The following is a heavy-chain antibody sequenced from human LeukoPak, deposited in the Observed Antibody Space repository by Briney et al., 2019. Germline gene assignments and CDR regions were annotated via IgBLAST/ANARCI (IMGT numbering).Heavy chain of an antibody. J-gene: IGHJ4*02. D-gene: IGHD6-19*01. CDR3: ARRIAVAGSPVFYFDY. V-gene: IGHV1-2*02. Sequence: ASVTVSCTASAYTLSVYYMHWVRQAPGQGLEWMGWINPKSGVTNYAQKFQGRVTMTWDTSINTTFMELSRLRSDDTAVYYCARRIAVAGSPVFYFDYWGQGTLVTVSS. CDR2: INPKSGVT. CDR1: AYTLSVYY.